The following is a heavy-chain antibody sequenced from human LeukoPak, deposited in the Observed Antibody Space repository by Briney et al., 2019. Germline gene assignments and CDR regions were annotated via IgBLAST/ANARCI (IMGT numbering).Heavy chain of an antibody. V-gene: IGHV3-21*01. J-gene: IGHJ3*02. D-gene: IGHD6-19*01. CDR2: ISTSSSYI. CDR3: ARGASVVPGIDNAFDI. CDR1: GFIFSSYS. Sequence: GGSLRLSCAASGFIFSSYSMNWVRQAPGKGLEWVSSISTSSSYINYADSVKGRFTISRDNAKKSLYLQMNSLRADDTALYYCARGASVVPGIDNAFDIWGQGTMVTVSS.